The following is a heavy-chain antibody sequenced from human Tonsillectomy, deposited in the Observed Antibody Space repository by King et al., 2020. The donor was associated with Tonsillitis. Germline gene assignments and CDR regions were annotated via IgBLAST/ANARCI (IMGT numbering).Heavy chain of an antibody. CDR2: ISYDGSNK. V-gene: IGHV3-30*18. CDR1: GFTFSSYG. CDR3: AKGPSGLYWYFDL. D-gene: IGHD1-26*01. Sequence: VQLVESGGGVVQPGRSLRLSCAASGFTFSSYGMHWVRQAPGKGLEWVAVISYDGSNKYYADSVKGRFTISRDNSKNKLYLQMNSLRAEDTAVYYCAKGPSGLYWYFDLWGRGTLVTVSS. J-gene: IGHJ2*01.